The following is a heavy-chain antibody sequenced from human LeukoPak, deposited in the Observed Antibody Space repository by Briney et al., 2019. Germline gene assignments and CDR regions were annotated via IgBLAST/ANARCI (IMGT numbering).Heavy chain of an antibody. CDR1: GGSISSSSYS. J-gene: IGHJ4*02. V-gene: IGHV4-39*07. CDR2: IHYDGNT. D-gene: IGHD2-15*01. Sequence: SETLSLTCTVSGGSISSSSYSWTWIRQPPGKGLEWIGSIHYDGNTYYKPSLKSRVTISVDTSKIQFSLRLSSVTAADTAVYYCARSRRGCSGGNCYSLTGDFDYWGQGTLVTVSS. CDR3: ARSRRGCSGGNCYSLTGDFDY.